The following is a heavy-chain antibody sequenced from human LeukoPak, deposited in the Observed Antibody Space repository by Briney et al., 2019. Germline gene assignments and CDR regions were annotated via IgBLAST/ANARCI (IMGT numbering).Heavy chain of an antibody. V-gene: IGHV3-7*03. D-gene: IGHD6-19*01. CDR2: IKNDGSET. CDR3: VKNDGWFHLAQ. Sequence: GGSLRLSCAVSGFNFRDHWLDWVRQAPGKGLEWVGHIKNDGSETYYLDSLKGRFSISRDNTNNALYLQMNSLRVEDTAVYYCVKNDGWFHLAQWGQGTLVTVSS. J-gene: IGHJ4*02. CDR1: GFNFRDHW.